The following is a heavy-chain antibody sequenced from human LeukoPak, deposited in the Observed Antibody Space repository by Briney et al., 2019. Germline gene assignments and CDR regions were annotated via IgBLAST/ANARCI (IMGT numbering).Heavy chain of an antibody. D-gene: IGHD4-23*01. CDR1: GFTFNSYV. J-gene: IGHJ4*02. Sequence: GGSLRLSCAASGFTFNSYVMTWVRQAPGKGLEWVSGISDNGVTTYYADSVRGRLTISRDNSKDTLFLQMNSLRVEDTAVYYCAREGPRGNSQFDYWGQGTLVTVSS. CDR3: AREGPRGNSQFDY. V-gene: IGHV3-23*01. CDR2: ISDNGVTT.